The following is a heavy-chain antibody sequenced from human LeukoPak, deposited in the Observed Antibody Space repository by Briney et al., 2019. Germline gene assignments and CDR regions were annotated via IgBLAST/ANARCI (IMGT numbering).Heavy chain of an antibody. CDR1: GFTFSSYS. D-gene: IGHD2-2*01. CDR3: ARDSKGYQLLPISYYYYMDV. CDR2: ISSSSSYI. J-gene: IGHJ6*03. V-gene: IGHV3-21*01. Sequence: PGGSLRLSCAASGFTFSSYSMNWVRQAPGKGLEWVSSISSSSSYIYYADSVKGRFTISRDNAKNSLYLQMNSLRAEDTAVYYCARDSKGYQLLPISYYYYMDVWGKGTTVTVSS.